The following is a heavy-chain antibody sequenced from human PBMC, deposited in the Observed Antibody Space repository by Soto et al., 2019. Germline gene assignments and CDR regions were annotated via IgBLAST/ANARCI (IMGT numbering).Heavy chain of an antibody. D-gene: IGHD5-18*01. Sequence: PSETLSPTFAAYGGSFSGYYCTWIPQPPGTGLEWIGEIYHTGSTHYNPSLKSRDTLSADKSKNQVSLKLSSVAAADTAVYYCARDNLVGYSYGNQIHALDNWGQGTKVTVSS. CDR3: ARDNLVGYSYGNQIHALDN. J-gene: IGHJ3*02. V-gene: IGHV4-34*01. CDR1: GGSFSGYY. CDR2: IYHTGST.